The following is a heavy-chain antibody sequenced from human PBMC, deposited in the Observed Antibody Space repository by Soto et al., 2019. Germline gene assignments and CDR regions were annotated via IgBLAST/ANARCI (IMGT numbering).Heavy chain of an antibody. CDR3: AREAGSGDYFDY. CDR2: IFYSGST. CDR1: SGSISSTGYF. D-gene: IGHD1-26*01. V-gene: IGHV4-31*03. J-gene: IGHJ4*02. Sequence: QVQLQESGPGLVKPSQTLSLTCTVSSGSISSTGYFWTWIRQHPGKGLEWIGYIFYSGSTFHNPFLKSRVTISVDTSKNQFSLELSSVTAADTAVYYCAREAGSGDYFDYWGQGTLVTVSS.